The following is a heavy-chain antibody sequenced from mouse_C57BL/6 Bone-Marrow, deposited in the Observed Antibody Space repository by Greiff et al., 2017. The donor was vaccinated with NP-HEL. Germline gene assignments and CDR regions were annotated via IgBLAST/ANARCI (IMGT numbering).Heavy chain of an antibody. J-gene: IGHJ4*01. CDR2: IDPETGGT. D-gene: IGHD1-1*01. Sequence: QVQLQQSGAELVRPGASVTLSCKASGYTFTDYEMHWVKQTPVHGLEWIGAIDPETGGTAYNQKFKGKAILTADKSSSTAYMELRSLTSEDSAVYYCTPGSTLRDAMDYWGQGTSVTVSS. CDR1: GYTFTDYE. CDR3: TPGSTLRDAMDY. V-gene: IGHV1-15*01.